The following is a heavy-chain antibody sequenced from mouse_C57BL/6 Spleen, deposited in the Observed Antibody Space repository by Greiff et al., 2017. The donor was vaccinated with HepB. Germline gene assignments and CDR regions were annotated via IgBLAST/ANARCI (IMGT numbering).Heavy chain of an antibody. J-gene: IGHJ2*01. D-gene: IGHD5-1*01. CDR2: INPGSGGT. CDR1: GYAFTNYL. V-gene: IGHV1-54*01. CDR3: ARTYDY. Sequence: QVQLQQSGAELVRPGTSVKVSCKASGYAFTNYLIEWVKQRPGQGLEWIGVINPGSGGTNYNEKFKGKATLTADKSSSTAYMQLSSLTSEDSAVYFCARTYDYWGQGTTLTVSS.